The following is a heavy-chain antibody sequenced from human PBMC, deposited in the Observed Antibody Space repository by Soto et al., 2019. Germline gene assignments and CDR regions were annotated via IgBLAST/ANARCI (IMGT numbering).Heavy chain of an antibody. J-gene: IGHJ4*02. CDR3: ARDTVRGGHCVDY. CDR1: GFTISSYG. CDR2: IWYDGSNK. D-gene: IGHD2-21*01. Sequence: QVQLVESGGGVVQPGRSLRLSCAASGFTISSYGMHWVRQAPGKGLEWVAVIWYDGSNKYYADSVKGRFTISRDNSKNTLYLQMNSLRAEDTAVYYCARDTVRGGHCVDYWGQGTLVTVSS. V-gene: IGHV3-33*01.